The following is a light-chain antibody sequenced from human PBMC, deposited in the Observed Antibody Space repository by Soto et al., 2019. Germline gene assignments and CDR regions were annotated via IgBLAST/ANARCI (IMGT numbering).Light chain of an antibody. V-gene: IGKV1-39*01. CDR1: QSIGTS. J-gene: IGKJ2*01. Sequence: DIQMTQSPSSLSASVGDRVTITCRASQSIGTSLNWYQQKTGRAPKLLIYAASTLQRGVPSRFSGSGSGTDFTLTIGSLQPEDFASYSCQQAYSAPHTFGQGTNLEI. CDR3: QQAYSAPHT. CDR2: AAS.